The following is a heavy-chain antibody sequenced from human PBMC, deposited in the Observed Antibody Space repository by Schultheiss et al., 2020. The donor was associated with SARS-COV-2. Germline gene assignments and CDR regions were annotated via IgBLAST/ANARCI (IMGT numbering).Heavy chain of an antibody. CDR3: ARRGVYYDILTGYYYYYYGMDV. Sequence: SETLSLTCAVYGGSFSGYYWSWIRQPPGKGLEWIGYVHYNGSTNYNPSLKSRVTISVDTSKNQFSLKLSSVTAADTAVYYCARRGVYYDILTGYYYYYYGMDVWGQGTTVTVSS. CDR1: GGSFSGYY. D-gene: IGHD3-9*01. CDR2: VHYNGST. J-gene: IGHJ6*02. V-gene: IGHV4-59*08.